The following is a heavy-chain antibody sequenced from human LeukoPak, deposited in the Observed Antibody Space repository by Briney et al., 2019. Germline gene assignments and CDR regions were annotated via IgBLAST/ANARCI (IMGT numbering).Heavy chain of an antibody. Sequence: GGSLRLSCVASGFTFNKYGIHWVRQAPGKGLEWVAVIWNDGSNEYYADSVKGRLAISGDNDKNTVNLQMNSLRAEDTAVYYCARDGSGLAVRGWFDFWGQGTLVTVSS. CDR3: ARDGSGLAVRGWFDF. CDR1: GFTFNKYG. J-gene: IGHJ5*01. CDR2: IWNDGSNE. V-gene: IGHV3-33*01. D-gene: IGHD3-10*01.